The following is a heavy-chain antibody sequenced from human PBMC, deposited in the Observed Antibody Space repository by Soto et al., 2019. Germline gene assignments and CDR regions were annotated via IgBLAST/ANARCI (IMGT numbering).Heavy chain of an antibody. D-gene: IGHD2-2*01. CDR2: IIPIFGTA. J-gene: IGHJ6*02. Sequence: AVKVSRKASGGTFSSYAISWVRQAPGQGREGMGGIIPIFGTANYAQKFQGRVTITADESTSTAYMELSSLRSEDTAVYYCASHSRIVVVPDHYYYGMDVWGQGTTVTVSS. V-gene: IGHV1-69*13. CDR3: ASHSRIVVVPDHYYYGMDV. CDR1: GGTFSSYA.